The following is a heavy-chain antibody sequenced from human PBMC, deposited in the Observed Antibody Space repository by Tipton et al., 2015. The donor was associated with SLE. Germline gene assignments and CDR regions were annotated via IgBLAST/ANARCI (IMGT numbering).Heavy chain of an antibody. Sequence: TLSLTCSVSGHSISSGFYWGWIRQSPGKGLEWIGNFYHRGTTYYNPSLKSRVTISADTSKNHLSLNLRSVTAADTAVYYCARGGTGDGRNPFDPWGQGTLVTVSS. CDR1: GHSISSGFY. CDR3: ARGGTGDGRNPFDP. CDR2: FYHRGTT. J-gene: IGHJ5*02. V-gene: IGHV4-38-2*02. D-gene: IGHD4-23*01.